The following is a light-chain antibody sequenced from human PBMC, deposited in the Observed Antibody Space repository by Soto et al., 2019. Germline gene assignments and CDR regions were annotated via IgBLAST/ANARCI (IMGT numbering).Light chain of an antibody. CDR1: QILVYSDGNTY. V-gene: IGKV2-30*01. Sequence: EVLGTQCLLSLPDTVGQRASISRRGSQILVYSDGNTYLNWFQQRPGQSPRRLIYKVSNLDSGVPDRFSGSGAGTDFTLKISRVEAEDVGVYYCMQGTHGPPIAFGQGTRLEIK. CDR3: MQGTHGPPIA. CDR2: KVS. J-gene: IGKJ5*01.